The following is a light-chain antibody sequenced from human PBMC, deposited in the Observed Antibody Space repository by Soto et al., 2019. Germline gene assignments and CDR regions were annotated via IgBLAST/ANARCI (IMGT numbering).Light chain of an antibody. Sequence: AIQLTQSPSSLSASVGDSVTITCRASQGISSALAWYQQTPGRAPKLLIYDASTLASGVPSRFSGSRSGTDFTLTISSLQVEDFATYYCQQSYTTPWTFGQGTKVEIK. V-gene: IGKV1-13*02. J-gene: IGKJ1*01. CDR2: DAS. CDR1: QGISSA. CDR3: QQSYTTPWT.